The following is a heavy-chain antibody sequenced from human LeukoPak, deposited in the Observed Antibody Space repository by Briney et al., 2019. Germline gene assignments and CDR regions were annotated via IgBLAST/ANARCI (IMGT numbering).Heavy chain of an antibody. CDR3: ARDYIAAAGRSWFDP. Sequence: SVKVSCKASGGTFSSYAISWVRQAPGQGLEWMGRIIPIFGTANYAQKFKSRVTITTDESTSTAYMELSSLRSEDTAVYYCARDYIAAAGRSWFDPWGQGTLVTVSS. CDR1: GGTFSSYA. V-gene: IGHV1-69*05. CDR2: IIPIFGTA. D-gene: IGHD6-13*01. J-gene: IGHJ5*02.